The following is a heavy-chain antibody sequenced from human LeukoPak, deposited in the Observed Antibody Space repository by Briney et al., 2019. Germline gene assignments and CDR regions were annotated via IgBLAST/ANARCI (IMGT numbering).Heavy chain of an antibody. V-gene: IGHV4-34*01. D-gene: IGHD6-19*01. Sequence: KPSETLSLTCAVYGGSFSGYYWSWIRQPPGKGLEWIGEINHSGSTNYNPSLKSRVTISVDTSKNQFSLKLSSVTAADTAVYYCARGGLGAVAGPVPYWGQGTLVTVSS. CDR1: GGSFSGYY. CDR2: INHSGST. J-gene: IGHJ4*02. CDR3: ARGGLGAVAGPVPY.